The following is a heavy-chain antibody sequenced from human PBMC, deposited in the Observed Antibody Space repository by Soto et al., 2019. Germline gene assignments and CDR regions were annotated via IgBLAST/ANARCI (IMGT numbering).Heavy chain of an antibody. D-gene: IGHD7-27*01. V-gene: IGHV3-30*04. Sequence: GGSLRLSCAASGFTFSSYAMHWVRQAPGKGLEWVAVISYDGSNKYYADSVKGRFTIYRDNSKNTLYLQMNSLRAEDTAVYYCARDPLTSFSHFDYWGQGTLVTGSS. CDR1: GFTFSSYA. J-gene: IGHJ4*02. CDR2: ISYDGSNK. CDR3: ARDPLTSFSHFDY.